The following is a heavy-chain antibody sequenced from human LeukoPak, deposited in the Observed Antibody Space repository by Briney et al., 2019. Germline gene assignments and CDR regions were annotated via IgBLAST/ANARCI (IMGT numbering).Heavy chain of an antibody. CDR2: IYYSGST. Sequence: SETLSLTCTVSGGSISSSSYYWGWIRQPPGKGLEWIGTIYYSGSTYYNPSLKSRVTISVDTSKNQFSLKLSSVTAADTAVYYCARQGMLRTLVDYRGQGTLVTVSS. CDR3: ARQGMLRTLVDY. J-gene: IGHJ4*02. V-gene: IGHV4-39*01. CDR1: GGSISSSSYY. D-gene: IGHD3-10*02.